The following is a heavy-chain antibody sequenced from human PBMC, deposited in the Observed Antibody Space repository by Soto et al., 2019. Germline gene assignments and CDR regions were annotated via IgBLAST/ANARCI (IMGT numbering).Heavy chain of an antibody. CDR3: AKSEGGTTSLTYYFDY. V-gene: IGHV3-23*01. J-gene: IGHJ4*02. CDR2: ISGSGGST. D-gene: IGHD1-1*01. CDR1: GFTFSSYA. Sequence: EVQLLESGGGLVQPGGSLRLSCAASGFTFSSYAMSWVRQAPGKGLEWVSAISGSGGSTYYADSVKGRFTISRDNSKSTLYLQMNSLRAEDTAVYYCAKSEGGTTSLTYYFDYWCQGTLVTVSS.